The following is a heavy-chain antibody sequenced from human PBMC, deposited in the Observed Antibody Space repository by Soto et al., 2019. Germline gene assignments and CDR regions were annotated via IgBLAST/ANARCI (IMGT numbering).Heavy chain of an antibody. CDR1: GYTFTSYG. V-gene: IGHV1-18*04. J-gene: IGHJ4*02. Sequence: ASVKVSCKASGYTFTSYGISWVRQAPGQGLEWMGWISAYNGNTNYAQKLQGRVTMTTDTSTSTAYMELRSLRSDDTAVYYCARDHMYYYDSSGYPPPHDYWGQGTPVTV. D-gene: IGHD3-22*01. CDR3: ARDHMYYYDSSGYPPPHDY. CDR2: ISAYNGNT.